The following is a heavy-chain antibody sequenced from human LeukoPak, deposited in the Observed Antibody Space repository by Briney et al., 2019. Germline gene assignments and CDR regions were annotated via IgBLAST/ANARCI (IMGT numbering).Heavy chain of an antibody. CDR2: IYYSGSN. Sequence: SGTLSLTCTVSGGSISSYYWSWIRQPPGKGLEWIVNIYYSGSNNYNPFLKRRVTISVDTSKNQFSLKLSSVTAADRAVYYCARDQTYGDDYFDYWGQGTLVTVSS. CDR1: GGSISSYY. CDR3: ARDQTYGDDYFDY. D-gene: IGHD4-17*01. J-gene: IGHJ4*02. V-gene: IGHV4-59*01.